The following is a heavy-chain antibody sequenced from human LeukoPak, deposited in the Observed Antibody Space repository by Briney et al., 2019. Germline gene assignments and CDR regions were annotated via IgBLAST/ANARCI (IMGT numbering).Heavy chain of an antibody. D-gene: IGHD5-12*01. Sequence: SQTLSLTCTVSGGSISSGDYYWSWIRQPPGKGLEWIGYIYYSGSTYYNPSLKSRVTISVDTSKNQFSLKLSSVTAADTAVYYCARDRGGYELYYFDYWGQGTLVTVSS. CDR1: GGSISSGDYY. CDR3: ARDRGGYELYYFDY. J-gene: IGHJ4*02. CDR2: IYYSGST. V-gene: IGHV4-30-4*01.